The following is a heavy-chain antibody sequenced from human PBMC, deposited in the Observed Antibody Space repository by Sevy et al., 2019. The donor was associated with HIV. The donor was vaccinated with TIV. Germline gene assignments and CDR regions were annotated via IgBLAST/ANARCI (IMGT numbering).Heavy chain of an antibody. J-gene: IGHJ6*02. CDR2: IKSEFDGGAI. CDR1: GFTFSSAW. V-gene: IGHV3-15*01. Sequence: GGSLRLSCTASGFTFSSAWMSWVRQAPGKGLEWVGRIKSEFDGGAIDYAAPVKGRFSISREDSKTTVYLQMNSLKTEDTAVYYCTTLAPSLYGMDVWGQGTTVTVSS. CDR3: TTLAPSLYGMDV.